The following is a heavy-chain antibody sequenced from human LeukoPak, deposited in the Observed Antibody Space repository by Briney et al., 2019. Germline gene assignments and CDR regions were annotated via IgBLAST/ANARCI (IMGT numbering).Heavy chain of an antibody. CDR1: GYTFIHDY. CDR2: IDGETGNT. CDR3: ARDPGGNYFGPGTHFAY. V-gene: IGHV1-46*01. Sequence: GASVKVSCKASGYTFIHDYMHWVRLARGQGLEWMGRIDGETGNTRYAQNFQGRVSMTRDTSTSTVYMELSSLRFEDTAVYYCARDPGGNYFGPGTHFAYWGQGALVTVSS. D-gene: IGHD3-10*01. J-gene: IGHJ4*02.